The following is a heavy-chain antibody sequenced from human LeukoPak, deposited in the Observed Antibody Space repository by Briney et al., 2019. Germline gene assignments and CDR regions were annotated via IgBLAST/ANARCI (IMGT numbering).Heavy chain of an antibody. CDR3: ARAREMATVNWFDP. Sequence: SVKVSCKASGGTFSSYAISWVRQAPGQGLEWMGGIIPIFGTANYAQKFQGRVTITTEESTSTAYMELSSLRSEDTAVYYCARAREMATVNWFDPWGQGTLVTVSS. V-gene: IGHV1-69*05. CDR1: GGTFSSYA. J-gene: IGHJ5*02. D-gene: IGHD5-24*01. CDR2: IIPIFGTA.